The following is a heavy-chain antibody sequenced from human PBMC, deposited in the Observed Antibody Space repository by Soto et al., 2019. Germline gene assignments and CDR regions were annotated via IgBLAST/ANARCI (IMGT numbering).Heavy chain of an antibody. D-gene: IGHD6-13*01. CDR3: ARARPSIAAAGTNVWFEP. Sequence: ASVKVSCKASGYTFTGYYMHWVRQAPGQGLEWMGWINPNSGGTNYAQKFQGWVTMTRDTSISTAYMELSRLRSDDTAVYYCARARPSIAAAGTNVWFEPWGQGTLVTVSS. CDR1: GYTFTGYY. CDR2: INPNSGGT. J-gene: IGHJ5*02. V-gene: IGHV1-2*04.